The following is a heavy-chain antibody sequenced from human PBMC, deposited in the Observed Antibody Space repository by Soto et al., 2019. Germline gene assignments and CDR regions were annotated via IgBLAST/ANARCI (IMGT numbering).Heavy chain of an antibody. D-gene: IGHD3-22*01. Sequence: GGSLRLSCAASGFTFSSYAMSWVRQAPGKGLEWVSAISGSGGSTYYADSVKGRFTISRDNSKNTLYLQMNSLRAEDTAVYYCAKGLRGLYDSSGYPDYWGQGTLVTVSS. CDR3: AKGLRGLYDSSGYPDY. J-gene: IGHJ4*02. V-gene: IGHV3-23*01. CDR2: ISGSGGST. CDR1: GFTFSSYA.